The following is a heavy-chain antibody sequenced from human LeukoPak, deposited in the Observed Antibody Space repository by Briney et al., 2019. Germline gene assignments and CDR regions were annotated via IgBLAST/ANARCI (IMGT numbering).Heavy chain of an antibody. CDR1: GGSISSYY. J-gene: IGHJ4*02. CDR2: IYYSGST. D-gene: IGHD2-21*02. Sequence: PSETLSLTRTVSGGSISSYYWSWIRQPPGKGLEWIGYIYYSGSTNYNPSLKSRVTISVDTSKNQFSLKLSSVTAADTAVYYCARSGYCGGDCYSPGALDYWGQGTLVTVSS. CDR3: ARSGYCGGDCYSPGALDY. V-gene: IGHV4-59*01.